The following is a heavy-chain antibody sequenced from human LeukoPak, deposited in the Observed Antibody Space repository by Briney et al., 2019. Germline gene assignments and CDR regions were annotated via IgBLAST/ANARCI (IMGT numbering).Heavy chain of an antibody. CDR3: ARDKVVNSGLYYYYYGMDV. Sequence: AGGSLRLSCAASGFTVSSNYMSWVRQAPGKGLEWVSVIYSGGSTYYADSVKGRFTISRHNSKNTLYLQMNSLRAEDTAVYYCARDKVVNSGLYYYYYGMDVWGQGTTVTVSS. V-gene: IGHV3-53*04. CDR2: IYSGGST. D-gene: IGHD2-2*01. CDR1: GFTVSSNY. J-gene: IGHJ6*02.